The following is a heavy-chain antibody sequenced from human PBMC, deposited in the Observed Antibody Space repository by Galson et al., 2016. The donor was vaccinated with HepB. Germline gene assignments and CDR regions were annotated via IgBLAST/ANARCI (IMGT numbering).Heavy chain of an antibody. Sequence: SLRLSCAASKFTFSTYTMNWVRQAPGKGLEWVSYICSDSGTIYYADSVKGRFTISRDSAKNSLYLQMNSLRAEDTAVYYCARTAFSYSGSYWWFHPWGQGTLVTVSS. CDR3: ARTAFSYSGSYWWFHP. CDR1: KFTFSTYT. J-gene: IGHJ5*02. D-gene: IGHD1-26*01. V-gene: IGHV3-48*01. CDR2: ICSDSGTI.